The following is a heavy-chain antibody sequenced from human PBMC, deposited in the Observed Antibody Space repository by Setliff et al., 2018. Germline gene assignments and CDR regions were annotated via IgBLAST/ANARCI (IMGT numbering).Heavy chain of an antibody. CDR3: ACQGYCSGGSCSDY. Sequence: SETLSLTCAVSGGSISSGGYSWSWIRQPPGKGLEWIGEINHSGSTNYNPSLKSRVTISVDTSKNQFSLKLSSVTAADTAVYYCACQGYCSGGSCSDYWGQGTLVTVSS. D-gene: IGHD2-15*01. CDR1: GGSISSGGYS. J-gene: IGHJ4*02. CDR2: INHSGST. V-gene: IGHV4-34*01.